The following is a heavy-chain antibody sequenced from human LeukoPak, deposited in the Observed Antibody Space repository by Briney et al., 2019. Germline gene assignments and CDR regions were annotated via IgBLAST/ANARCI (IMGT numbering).Heavy chain of an antibody. V-gene: IGHV4-39*01. J-gene: IGHJ4*02. D-gene: IGHD3-22*01. CDR3: ARQIITMIVVADFDY. Sequence: SETLSLTCTVSGGSVSTSSYYWGWIRQPPGKGLEWIGSIYYSGSTYSNPSLKSRVTISVDTSKNQFSLQLSSATAADTAVYYCARQIITMIVVADFDYWGQGTLVTVSS. CDR2: IYYSGST. CDR1: GGSVSTSSYY.